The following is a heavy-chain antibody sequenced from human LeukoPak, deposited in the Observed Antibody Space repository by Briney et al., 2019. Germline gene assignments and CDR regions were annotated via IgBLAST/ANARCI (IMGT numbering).Heavy chain of an antibody. Sequence: PGGSLTLSCAASGFAFRSYAMSWVRQAPGKGPEWVSAISGSGGSTYYADSVKGRFTISRDNSNITLFLQMNSRRAEDTAVYYCAKDPRVGSRVATPCHWGKGTVVTVS. CDR1: GFAFRSYA. CDR2: ISGSGGST. V-gene: IGHV3-23*01. CDR3: AKDPRVGSRVATPCH. D-gene: IGHD5-24*01. J-gene: IGHJ4*02.